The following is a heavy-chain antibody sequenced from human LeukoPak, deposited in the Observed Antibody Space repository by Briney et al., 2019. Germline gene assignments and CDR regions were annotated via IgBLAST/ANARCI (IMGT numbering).Heavy chain of an antibody. V-gene: IGHV1-8*01. CDR3: ALGVTVYYYMDV. CDR1: GYTFTSYD. J-gene: IGHJ6*03. Sequence: ASVKVSCKASGYTFTSYDINWVRQATGQGLEWMGWMNPNSGNTGYAQKFQGRVTMTRNTSISTAYMELSSLRSEDTAVDYCALGVTVYYYMDVWGKGTTVTVSS. D-gene: IGHD3-16*01. CDR2: MNPNSGNT.